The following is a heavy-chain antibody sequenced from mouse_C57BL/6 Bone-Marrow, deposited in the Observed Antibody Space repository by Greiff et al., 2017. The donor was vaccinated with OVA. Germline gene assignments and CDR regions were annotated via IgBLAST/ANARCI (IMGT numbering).Heavy chain of an antibody. CDR1: GFTFSDYY. J-gene: IGHJ4*01. CDR2: INYDGSST. Sequence: EVKLVESEGGLVQPGSSMKLSCTASGFTFSDYYMAWVRQVPEKGLEWVANINYDGSSTYYLDSLKSRFIISRDNAKNILYLQMSSLKSEDTATYYCATFVYYAMDYWGQGTSVTVSS. CDR3: ATFVYYAMDY. V-gene: IGHV5-16*01.